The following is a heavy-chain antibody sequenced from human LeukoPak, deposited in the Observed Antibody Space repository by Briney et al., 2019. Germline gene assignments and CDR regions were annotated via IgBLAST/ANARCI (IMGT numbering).Heavy chain of an antibody. CDR1: GFTVSSNY. CDR2: IYSAGST. J-gene: IGHJ6*02. CDR3: AGAPYYYDSSGYYGMDV. Sequence: GGSLRLSCAASGFTVSSNYMSWVRQPPGKGLEWVSIIYSAGSTYYADSVEGRFTISRDNSKNTLYLQMNSLRAEDTAVYYCAGAPYYYDSSGYYGMDVWGQGTTVTVSS. D-gene: IGHD3-22*01. V-gene: IGHV3-53*03.